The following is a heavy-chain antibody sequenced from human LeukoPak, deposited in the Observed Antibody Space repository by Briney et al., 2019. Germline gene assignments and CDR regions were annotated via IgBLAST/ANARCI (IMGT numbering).Heavy chain of an antibody. V-gene: IGHV4-4*09. CDR3: ARFDSSGYQDWFDP. D-gene: IGHD3-22*01. CDR1: GASISSHY. CDR2: IYTSGST. Sequence: SETLSLTCTVTGASISSHYWCWIRQPPGKGLEWIGYIYTSGSTNFNPSLKSRVTISVDTSKNQFSLKLSSVTAADTAVYYCARFDSSGYQDWFDPWGQGTLVTVSS. J-gene: IGHJ5*02.